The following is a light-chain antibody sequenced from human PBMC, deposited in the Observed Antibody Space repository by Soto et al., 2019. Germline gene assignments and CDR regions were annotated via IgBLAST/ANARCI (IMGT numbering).Light chain of an antibody. Sequence: EIVLTQSPATLSLSPGERVTLSCKASQSVSNSLAWYQHKPGQAPRLLIYDASNRATGVAVRFSGSGSGTDFTLTISILQSEDFAVYCCQQYNNWPAFGPGTKVDIK. CDR1: QSVSNS. CDR3: QQYNNWPA. CDR2: DAS. J-gene: IGKJ3*01. V-gene: IGKV3-11*01.